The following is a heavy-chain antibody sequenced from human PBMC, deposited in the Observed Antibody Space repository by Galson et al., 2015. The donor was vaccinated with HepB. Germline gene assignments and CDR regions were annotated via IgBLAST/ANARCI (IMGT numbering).Heavy chain of an antibody. CDR1: GYTFSSYS. CDR2: INTYNGNT. V-gene: IGHV1-18*01. D-gene: IGHD2-15*01. Sequence: SCKASGYTFSSYSITWVRQAPGQGLEWMGWINTYNGNTEYAQKFQGRVTMTTDTLTSTAYMEVRSLRSDDTAVYYCARGALIVVVGATQNNWFGPWGQGTLVTVSS. CDR3: ARGALIVVVGATQNNWFGP. J-gene: IGHJ5*02.